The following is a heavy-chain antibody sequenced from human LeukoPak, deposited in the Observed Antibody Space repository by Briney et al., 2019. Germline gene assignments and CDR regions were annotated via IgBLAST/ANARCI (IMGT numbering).Heavy chain of an antibody. CDR2: INHSGST. CDR3: ARGPYYDSSGYYSIIEDYFDY. D-gene: IGHD3-22*01. V-gene: IGHV4-34*01. CDR1: GGSFSGYY. J-gene: IGHJ4*02. Sequence: PSETLSLTCAVYGGSFSGYYWSWIRQPPGKGLEWIGEINHSGSTNYNPSLKSRVTISVDTSKNQFSLKLSSVTAADTAVYYCARGPYYDSSGYYSIIEDYFDYWGQGTLVTVSS.